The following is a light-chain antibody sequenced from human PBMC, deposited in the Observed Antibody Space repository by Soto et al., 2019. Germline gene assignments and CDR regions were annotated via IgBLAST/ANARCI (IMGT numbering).Light chain of an antibody. CDR1: ISNIGGSS. Sequence: VPGPPASARGTPGRRFTISCSGSISNIGGSSVNWYQHLPGTAPKLLIYTNSRRPSGVPDRFYGSKSCTSASLTISGPQSEDEAFYYCAAWDYSLAAYVFGTGTKVTGL. CDR2: TNS. J-gene: IGLJ1*01. CDR3: AAWDYSLAAYV. V-gene: IGLV1-44*01.